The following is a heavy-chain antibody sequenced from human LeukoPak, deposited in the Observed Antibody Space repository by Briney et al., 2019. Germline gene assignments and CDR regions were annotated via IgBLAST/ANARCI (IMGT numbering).Heavy chain of an antibody. CDR3: AREGPYDYGDYDVVGWFDP. CDR1: GGSINSGFYY. J-gene: IGHJ5*02. Sequence: SSQTLSLTCIVSGGSINSGFYYWTWIRQPAGKGMEWIGRIYTSGSTNYNPSLKSRVTISLDTSKNQFSLKLSSMTAADTAVYYCAREGPYDYGDYDVVGWFDPWGQGTLVTVSS. CDR2: IYTSGST. V-gene: IGHV4-61*02. D-gene: IGHD4-17*01.